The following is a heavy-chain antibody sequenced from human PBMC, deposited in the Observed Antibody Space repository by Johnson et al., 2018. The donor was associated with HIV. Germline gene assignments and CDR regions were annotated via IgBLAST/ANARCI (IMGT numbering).Heavy chain of an antibody. D-gene: IGHD3-16*02. V-gene: IGHV3-30*04. Sequence: QMLLVESGGGLVQPGGSLRLSCAASGFTFSSYSIHWVRQAPGKGLEWVAVISYDGSNKYYADSVKGRFTISRDNAKHSLYLQINSLRAEDTAVYYCAREHSRVIYNDAFDIWGQGTMVTVSS. CDR2: ISYDGSNK. CDR3: AREHSRVIYNDAFDI. CDR1: GFTFSSYS. J-gene: IGHJ3*02.